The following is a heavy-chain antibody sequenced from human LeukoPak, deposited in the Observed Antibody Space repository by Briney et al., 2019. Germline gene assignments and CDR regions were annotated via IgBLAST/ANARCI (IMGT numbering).Heavy chain of an antibody. V-gene: IGHV3-23*01. D-gene: IGHD6-19*01. J-gene: IGHJ4*02. CDR3: AGDRNSDWYSPLDY. CDR2: ITATGDTA. CDR1: GFTFTKCA. Sequence: GGSLRLSCVASGFTFTKCAMSWIRQAPGKGLEWVAIITATGDTAYYADSVKGRFTTSRDNSRNTVYMQMDSLRAEDTAIYYCAGDRNSDWYSPLDYWGQGSQVTVSP.